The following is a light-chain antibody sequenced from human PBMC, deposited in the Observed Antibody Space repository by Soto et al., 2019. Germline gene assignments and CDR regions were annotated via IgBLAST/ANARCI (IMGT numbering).Light chain of an antibody. Sequence: EIVLTQSQATLSFSPRRRASLXCRTSQSVSSYLAWYQQKPGQAPRLLIYDASNRATGIPARFSGSGSGTDFTLTISSLEPEDFAVYYCQQRSNWPPLTFGGGTKVDNK. J-gene: IGKJ4*01. CDR2: DAS. CDR3: QQRSNWPPLT. V-gene: IGKV3-11*01. CDR1: QSVSSY.